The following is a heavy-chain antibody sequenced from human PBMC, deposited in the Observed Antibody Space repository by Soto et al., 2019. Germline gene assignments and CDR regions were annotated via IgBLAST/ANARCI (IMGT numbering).Heavy chain of an antibody. Sequence: SETLSLTCSVSGGSISGSYWSWIRQSPGKGLEWLGYVYYTGSTNYSPSLRSRVSISVDTSKNEFSLRLSSVTAADTAVYFCERSVAVRGAHMDYWGQGTQVTVSS. CDR2: VYYTGST. J-gene: IGHJ4*02. CDR3: ERSVAVRGAHMDY. CDR1: GGSISGSY. D-gene: IGHD2-15*01. V-gene: IGHV4-59*01.